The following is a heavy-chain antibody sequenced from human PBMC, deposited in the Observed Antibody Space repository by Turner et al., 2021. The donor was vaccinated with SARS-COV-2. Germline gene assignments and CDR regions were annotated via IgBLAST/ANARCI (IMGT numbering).Heavy chain of an antibody. V-gene: IGHV1-8*01. Sequence: QVQLVQSGAEVKKPGASVKVSCKASGYTFTSYDINWVRQATGQGLEWMGWMKPNSGYTGYAQKFQGRVTMTRNTSISTAYMELSSLRSEDTAGYYCARNYYDSSGYRGDDYWGQGTLVTVSS. CDR3: ARNYYDSSGYRGDDY. CDR1: GYTFTSYD. J-gene: IGHJ4*02. CDR2: MKPNSGYT. D-gene: IGHD3-22*01.